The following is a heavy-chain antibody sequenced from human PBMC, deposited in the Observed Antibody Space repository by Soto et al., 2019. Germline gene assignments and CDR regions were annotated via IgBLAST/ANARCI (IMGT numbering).Heavy chain of an antibody. J-gene: IGHJ6*02. Sequence: SETLSLTCTVSGGSVSSGSYYWSWIRQPPGKGLEWIGYIYYSGSTNYNPSLKSRVTISVDTSKNQFSLKLSSVTAADTAVYYCARVRRNYYDSSGYAVYYYGMDVWGQGTTVTVSS. CDR3: ARVRRNYYDSSGYAVYYYGMDV. D-gene: IGHD3-22*01. V-gene: IGHV4-61*01. CDR2: IYYSGST. CDR1: GGSVSSGSYY.